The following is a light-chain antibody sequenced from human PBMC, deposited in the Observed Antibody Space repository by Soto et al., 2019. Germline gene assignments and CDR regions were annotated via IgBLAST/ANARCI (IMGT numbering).Light chain of an antibody. CDR2: AAS. CDR1: QTIANY. V-gene: IGKV1-39*01. Sequence: IEMTQYPSSLSASVGDRVTITCLASQTIANYLNWYQQKPGKAPKLLIYAASSLQSGVPSRFSGSGSGTDFTLTISSLQPEDFASYYCQQSYSSPITFGQGTRLEI. CDR3: QQSYSSPIT. J-gene: IGKJ5*01.